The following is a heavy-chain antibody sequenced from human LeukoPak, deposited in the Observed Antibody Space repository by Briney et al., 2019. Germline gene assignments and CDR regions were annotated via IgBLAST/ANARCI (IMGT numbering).Heavy chain of an antibody. CDR2: IYTSGST. Sequence: SETLSLTCTVSGGSISSYYWSWIRQPAGKGLEWIGRIYTSGSTNYNPSLKSRVTMSVDTSKNQFSLKLSSVTAADTAVYYCARAGRVVPAGEFDPWGQGTLVTVSS. D-gene: IGHD2-2*01. CDR3: ARAGRVVPAGEFDP. V-gene: IGHV4-4*07. CDR1: GGSISSYY. J-gene: IGHJ5*02.